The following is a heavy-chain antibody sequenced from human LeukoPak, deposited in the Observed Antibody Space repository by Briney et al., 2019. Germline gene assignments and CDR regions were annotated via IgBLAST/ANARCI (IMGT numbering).Heavy chain of an antibody. CDR1: GFTFSSYS. J-gene: IGHJ4*02. V-gene: IGHV3-48*02. CDR2: ISSSSSTI. CDR3: ARFLDY. Sequence: GGFLRLSCAASGFTFSSYSMNWVRQAPGKGLEWVSYISSSSSTIHYADSVKGRFTISRGNAKYSLYLQMNSLRDEDTAVYYCARFLDYWGQGALVTVSS.